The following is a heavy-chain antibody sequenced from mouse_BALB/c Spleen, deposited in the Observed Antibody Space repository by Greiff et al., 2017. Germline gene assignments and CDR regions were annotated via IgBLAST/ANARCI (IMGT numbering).Heavy chain of an antibody. CDR1: GYTFTDYN. CDR3: ARGYYDYEAWFAY. J-gene: IGHJ3*01. D-gene: IGHD2-4*01. V-gene: IGHV1-18*01. Sequence: VQLQQSGPELVKPGASVKIPCKASGYTFTDYNMDWVKQSHGKSLEWIGVINPNNGGTIYNQKFKGKATLTVDKSSSTAYMERRSLTSEDTAVYYFARGYYDYEAWFAYWGQGTLVTVSA. CDR2: INPNNGGT.